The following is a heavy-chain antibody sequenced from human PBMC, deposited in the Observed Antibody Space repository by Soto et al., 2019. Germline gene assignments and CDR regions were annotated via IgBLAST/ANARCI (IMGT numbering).Heavy chain of an antibody. Sequence: SVKVSCKASGGTFSSYTISWVRQAPGQGLEWMGRIIPILGIANYAQKFQGRVTITADKSTSTAYMELSSLRSEDTAVYYCARAHYYDSSGYYPNFDYWGQGTLVTVSS. CDR2: IIPILGIA. V-gene: IGHV1-69*02. D-gene: IGHD3-22*01. J-gene: IGHJ4*02. CDR3: ARAHYYDSSGYYPNFDY. CDR1: GGTFSSYT.